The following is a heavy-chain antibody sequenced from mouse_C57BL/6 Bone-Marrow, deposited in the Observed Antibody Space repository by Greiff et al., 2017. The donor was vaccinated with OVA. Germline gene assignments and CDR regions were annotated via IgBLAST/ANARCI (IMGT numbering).Heavy chain of an antibody. Sequence: EVQGVESGGDLVKPGGSLKLSCAASGFTFSSYGMSWVRQTPDKRLEWVATISSGGSYTYYPDSVKGRFTISRDNAKNTLYLQRSSLKSEDTAMYYCARQPITTVVADENYYAMDYWGKGTSVTVSS. CDR3: ARQPITTVVADENYYAMDY. V-gene: IGHV5-6*01. J-gene: IGHJ4*01. CDR1: GFTFSSYG. CDR2: ISSGGSYT. D-gene: IGHD1-1*01.